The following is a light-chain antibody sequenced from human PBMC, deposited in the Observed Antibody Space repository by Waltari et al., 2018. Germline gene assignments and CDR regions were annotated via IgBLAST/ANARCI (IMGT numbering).Light chain of an antibody. Sequence: DIVMTQSPLSLPVTPGEPASISCRSSQSLLHSIGDHYLDWYLQKPGQSPQLLIYLGSNRASGVPDRFSGSGSGTNFTLKISRVEAEDVGVYYCMQALQTPTCGQGTKLEIK. V-gene: IGKV2-28*01. J-gene: IGKJ2*01. CDR3: MQALQTPT. CDR2: LGS. CDR1: QSLLHSIGDHY.